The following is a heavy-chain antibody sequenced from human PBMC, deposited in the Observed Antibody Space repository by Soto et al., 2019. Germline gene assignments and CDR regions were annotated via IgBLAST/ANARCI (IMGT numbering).Heavy chain of an antibody. CDR3: ASARWVPLACFDH. Sequence: QMQLVESGGGLVKPGGSLRLSCAASGFTFSDYYMSWIRQAPGKGLEWVSCISSSGSTIYYADSVKGRFTISRDNAKNSLYLQINSVRDEDAAVYYCASARWVPLACFDHWGQGTLVTVSS. V-gene: IGHV3-11*01. J-gene: IGHJ5*02. CDR2: ISSSGSTI. CDR1: GFTFSDYY. D-gene: IGHD3-3*02.